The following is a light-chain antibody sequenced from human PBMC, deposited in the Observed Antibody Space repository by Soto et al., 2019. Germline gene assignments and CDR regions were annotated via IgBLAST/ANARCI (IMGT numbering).Light chain of an antibody. V-gene: IGKV3-20*01. J-gene: IGKJ4*01. CDR1: QSVSSTY. CDR3: QQYGSSPALT. Sequence: EIVLTQSPGTLSLSPGERATLSCRASQSVSSTYLGWYQQKPGQAPRLLIYGASRRATDIPDRFRGSGSGTDFTLTISRLEPEDFAVYYCQQYGSSPALTFGGGTKVEIK. CDR2: GAS.